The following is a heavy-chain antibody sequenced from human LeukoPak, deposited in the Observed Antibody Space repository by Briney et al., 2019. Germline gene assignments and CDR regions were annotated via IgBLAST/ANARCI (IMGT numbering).Heavy chain of an antibody. CDR3: ARGVGAVAGTENWFDP. V-gene: IGHV3-21*01. CDR1: GFTFSSYS. CDR2: ISSSSSYI. J-gene: IGHJ5*02. D-gene: IGHD6-19*01. Sequence: GGSLRLSCAASGFTFSSYSMNWVRQAPGKGLEWVSSISSSSSYIYYADSVKGRFTISRDNAKNSLYLQMNSLRAEDTAVYYCARGVGAVAGTENWFDPRGQGTLVTVSS.